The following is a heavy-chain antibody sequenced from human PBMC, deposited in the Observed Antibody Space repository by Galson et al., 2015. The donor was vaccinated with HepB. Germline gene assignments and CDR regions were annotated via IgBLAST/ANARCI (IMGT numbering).Heavy chain of an antibody. D-gene: IGHD2-21*01. CDR2: IIPIFGTA. V-gene: IGHV1-69*13. Sequence: SVKVSCKASGGTFSSYAISWVRQAPGQGLEWMGGIIPIFGTANYAQKFQGRVTITADESTSTAYMELSSLRSEDTAVYYCARECGERYCGSWSRTDAFDIWGQGTMVTVSS. CDR1: GGTFSSYA. J-gene: IGHJ3*02. CDR3: ARECGERYCGSWSRTDAFDI.